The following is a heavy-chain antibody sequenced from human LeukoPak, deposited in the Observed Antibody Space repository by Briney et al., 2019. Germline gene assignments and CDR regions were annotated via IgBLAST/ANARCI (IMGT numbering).Heavy chain of an antibody. D-gene: IGHD3-10*01. Sequence: GGSLRLACAASGFTFSSYAMSWGRQAPGKRLEWVSAISGSGGRTYYADSVKGRFTISRDNSKNTLYLQMNSLRAEDTAVYYCAKYLKVDGSGGSGAFDSWGQGTLVTVSS. CDR3: AKYLKVDGSGGSGAFDS. CDR2: ISGSGGRT. V-gene: IGHV3-23*01. CDR1: GFTFSSYA. J-gene: IGHJ4*02.